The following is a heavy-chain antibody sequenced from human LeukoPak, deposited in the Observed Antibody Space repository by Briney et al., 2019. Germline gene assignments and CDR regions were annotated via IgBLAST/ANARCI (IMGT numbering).Heavy chain of an antibody. J-gene: IGHJ3*02. CDR1: GFTFSSYS. CDR2: ISSSSSYI. Sequence: GGSLRLSCAASGFTFSSYSMNWVRQAPGKGLEWVSSISSSSSYIYYADSVKGRFTISRDNSKNTLYLQMNSLRAEDTAVYYCARASTYYYDSSGPLGAFDIWGQGTMVTVSS. D-gene: IGHD3-22*01. CDR3: ARASTYYYDSSGPLGAFDI. V-gene: IGHV3-21*01.